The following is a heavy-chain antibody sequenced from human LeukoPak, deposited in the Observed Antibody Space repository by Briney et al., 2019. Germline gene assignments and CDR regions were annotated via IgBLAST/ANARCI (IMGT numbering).Heavy chain of an antibody. D-gene: IGHD4-17*01. J-gene: IGHJ4*02. CDR2: ISGSGGST. Sequence: TGGSLRLSCAASGFTFSSYAMSWVRQAPGKGLEWVSGISGSGGSTYYADSVKGRFTISRDNSKNTLYLQMNSLRAEDTALYYCAKDLYGDYVSALDYWGQGTLVTVSS. CDR3: AKDLYGDYVSALDY. CDR1: GFTFSSYA. V-gene: IGHV3-23*01.